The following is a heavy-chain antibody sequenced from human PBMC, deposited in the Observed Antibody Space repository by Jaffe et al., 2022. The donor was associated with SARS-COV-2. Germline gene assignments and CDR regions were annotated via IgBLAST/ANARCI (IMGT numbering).Heavy chain of an antibody. CDR3: ARDLYDSSGYHNWDY. D-gene: IGHD3-22*01. CDR2: ISSSSSYI. CDR1: GFTFSSYS. J-gene: IGHJ4*02. Sequence: EVQLVESGGGLVKPGGSLRLSCAASGFTFSSYSMNWVRQAPGKGLEWVSSISSSSSYIYYADSVKGRFTISRDNAKNSLYLQMNSLRAEDTAVYYCARDLYDSSGYHNWDYWGQGTLVTVSS. V-gene: IGHV3-21*01.